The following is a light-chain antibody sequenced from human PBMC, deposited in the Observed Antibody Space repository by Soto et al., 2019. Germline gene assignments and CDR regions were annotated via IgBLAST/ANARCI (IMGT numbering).Light chain of an antibody. CDR1: SSNFGAGYE. CDR3: QSFDSSLRVYV. J-gene: IGLJ1*01. CDR2: NNL. V-gene: IGLV1-40*01. Sequence: QSALTQPPSVSGAPGQRVTISCTGSSSNFGAGYEVHWYKQVPGAAPTLVIFNNLNRPSGVPERFSGSKSGTSASPVISGLQAEDEADYYCQSFDSSLRVYVFGSGTKLTVL.